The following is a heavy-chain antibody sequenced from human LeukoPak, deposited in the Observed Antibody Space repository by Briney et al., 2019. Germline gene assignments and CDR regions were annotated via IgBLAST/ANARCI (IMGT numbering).Heavy chain of an antibody. CDR3: ARVVTWFDP. J-gene: IGHJ5*02. Sequence: GGSLRLPCAASGFLFSSFWMGWVRQPPGKGLEWVAHIKEDGSMQSYVDSVKGRFTISRDNAKNSVYLQMNSLRAEDTVVYYCARVVTWFDPWGQGSLVTVSS. V-gene: IGHV3-7*04. CDR2: IKEDGSMQ. CDR1: GFLFSSFW.